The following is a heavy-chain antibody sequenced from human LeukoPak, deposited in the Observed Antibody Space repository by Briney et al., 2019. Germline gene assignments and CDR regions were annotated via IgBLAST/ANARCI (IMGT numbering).Heavy chain of an antibody. CDR2: IIPIFGTA. J-gene: IGHJ1*01. D-gene: IGHD6-13*01. Sequence: SVKVSCKASGGTFSSYAISWVRQAPGQGLEWMGGIIPIFGTANYAQKFQGRVTITADESTSTAYMELSSLRSEDTAVYYCARRLQAYSSSWGDLQHWGRGTLVTVSS. V-gene: IGHV1-69*13. CDR3: ARRLQAYSSSWGDLQH. CDR1: GGTFSSYA.